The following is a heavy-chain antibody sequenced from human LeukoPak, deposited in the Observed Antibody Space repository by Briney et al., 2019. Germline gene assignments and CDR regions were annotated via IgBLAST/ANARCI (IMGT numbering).Heavy chain of an antibody. Sequence: PGGSLRLSCAASGFTFSSYSMNWVRQAPGKGLEWVSYISSSSSTIYYADSVKGRFTTSRDNAKNSLYLQMNSLRAEDTAVYYCARVRQYCSSTSCYNADHYDYWGQGTLVTVSS. V-gene: IGHV3-48*01. CDR1: GFTFSSYS. D-gene: IGHD2-2*02. CDR2: ISSSSSTI. CDR3: ARVRQYCSSTSCYNADHYDY. J-gene: IGHJ4*02.